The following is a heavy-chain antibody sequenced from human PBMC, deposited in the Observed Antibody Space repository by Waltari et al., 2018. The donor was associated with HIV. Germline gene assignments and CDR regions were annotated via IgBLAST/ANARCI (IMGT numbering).Heavy chain of an antibody. CDR2: IYSGDST. V-gene: IGHV3-53*01. J-gene: IGHJ4*02. Sequence: EVQLVESGGGLIQHGGSLRLSCAVSGFIVTSNYMSWVRQAPGKGRGWFSFIYSGDSTYYSDSVKGRLTISRDNSKNTLYLQMNSLRAEDTAVYYCARELFPYGSGTQWGYWGQGTLVTVSS. D-gene: IGHD3-10*01. CDR3: ARELFPYGSGTQWGY. CDR1: GFIVTSNY.